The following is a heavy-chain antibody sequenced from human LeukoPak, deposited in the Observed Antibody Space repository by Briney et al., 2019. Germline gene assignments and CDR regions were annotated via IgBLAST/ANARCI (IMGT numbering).Heavy chain of an antibody. CDR2: MNPNSGNT. V-gene: IGHV1-8*01. Sequence: ASVKVSCKASGYTFTSYDINWVRQATGQGLEWMGWMNPNSGNTGYAQKFQGRVTMTRNTTISTAYMELSSLRSEDTAVYYCARESAVAGIYYYCGMDVWGQGTTVTVPS. D-gene: IGHD6-19*01. J-gene: IGHJ6*02. CDR1: GYTFTSYD. CDR3: ARESAVAGIYYYCGMDV.